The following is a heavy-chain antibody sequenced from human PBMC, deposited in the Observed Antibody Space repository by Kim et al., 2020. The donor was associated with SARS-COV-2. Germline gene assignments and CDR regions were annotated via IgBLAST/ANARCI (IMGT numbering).Heavy chain of an antibody. V-gene: IGHV4-34*01. J-gene: IGHJ4*02. CDR3: ARGPVGSGDY. Sequence: SETLSLSCAVYGGSFSGYYWSWIRQPPGKGLEWIGEINHSGSTNYNPSLKSRVTISVDTSKNQFSLKLSSVTAADTAVYYCARGPVGSGDYWGQGTLVTVSS. CDR1: GGSFSGYY. D-gene: IGHD3-10*01. CDR2: INHSGST.